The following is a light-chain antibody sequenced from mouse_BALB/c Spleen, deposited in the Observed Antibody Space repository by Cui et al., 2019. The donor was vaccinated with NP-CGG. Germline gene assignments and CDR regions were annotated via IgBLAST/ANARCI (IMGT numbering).Light chain of an antibody. CDR3: ALWSSWV. CDR1: TGTVTTSKS. V-gene: IGLV1*01. Sequence: QAVVTQESPLTTSPGETVTLTCRQSTGTVTTSKSPNWVQEKSDILLTGLIGGINNRVLGVPAKCSGSLIGDKAALTITGAQTEDEEIYFCALWSSWVFGGGTKLTVL. CDR2: GIN. J-gene: IGLJ1*01.